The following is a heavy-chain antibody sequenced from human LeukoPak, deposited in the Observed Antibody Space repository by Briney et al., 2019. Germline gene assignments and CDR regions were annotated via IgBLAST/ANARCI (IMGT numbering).Heavy chain of an antibody. Sequence: SETLSLTCAVYGGSFSGYYWSWIRQPPGKGLEWIGEINHSGSTNYNPSLKSRVTISVDTSKSQFSLKLSSVTAADTAVYYCARARWGAPVDPWGQGTLVTVSS. V-gene: IGHV4-34*01. CDR1: GGSFSGYY. CDR3: ARARWGAPVDP. D-gene: IGHD1-26*01. J-gene: IGHJ5*02. CDR2: INHSGST.